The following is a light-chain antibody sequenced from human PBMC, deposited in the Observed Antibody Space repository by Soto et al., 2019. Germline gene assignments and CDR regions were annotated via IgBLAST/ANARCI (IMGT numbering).Light chain of an antibody. J-gene: IGKJ4*01. CDR3: QKYNSAPLT. CDR1: QGSNNN. V-gene: IGKV1-27*01. Sequence: DIQMTQSPSSLSASVGDRVTITCRASQGSNNNLAWYQQQPGKVPKVLIYAASTLQSGVPSRFSVSGSGTDFTLTISSLQPEDVATYYCQKYNSAPLTFGGGTKVEIK. CDR2: AAS.